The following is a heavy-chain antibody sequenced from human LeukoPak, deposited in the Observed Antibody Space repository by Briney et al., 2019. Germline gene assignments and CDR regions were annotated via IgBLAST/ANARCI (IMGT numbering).Heavy chain of an antibody. D-gene: IGHD3-3*01. CDR2: IYYSGST. CDR3: ARGPTTIFGVVIPNDAFDI. CDR1: GGSISSYY. J-gene: IGHJ3*02. Sequence: SETLSLTCTVSGGSISSYYWSWIRQPPGKGLEWIGYIYYSGSTNYNPSLKSRVTISVDTSKNQFSLKLSSVTAADTAVYYCARGPTTIFGVVIPNDAFDIWGQGTMVTVSS. V-gene: IGHV4-59*12.